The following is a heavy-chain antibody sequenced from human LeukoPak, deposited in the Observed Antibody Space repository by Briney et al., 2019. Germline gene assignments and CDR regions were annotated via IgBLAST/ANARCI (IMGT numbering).Heavy chain of an antibody. D-gene: IGHD6-13*01. CDR2: IFWNSGSI. V-gene: IGHV3-9*01. Sequence: GGSLRLSCAASGFTFDDYATHWVRQAPGKGLEWVSGIFWNSGSIDYADSVKGRFTISRDNAKSSLYLQMNSLRDEDTAFYYCAKDVGYSSTFTFEYWGQGTLVTVSS. CDR3: AKDVGYSSTFTFEY. J-gene: IGHJ4*02. CDR1: GFTFDDYA.